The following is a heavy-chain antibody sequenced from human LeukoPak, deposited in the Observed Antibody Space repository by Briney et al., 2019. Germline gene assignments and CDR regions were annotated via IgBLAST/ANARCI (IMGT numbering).Heavy chain of an antibody. D-gene: IGHD3-10*01. J-gene: IGHJ5*02. CDR3: ARSRSPPGLLWFGELFS. CDR1: GFTFSSYS. Sequence: PGGSLRLSCAASGFTFSSYSMNWVRQAPGKGLEWVSSISSSSSYIYYADSVKGRFTISRDNAKNSLYLQMNSLRAEDTAVYYCARSRSPPGLLWFGELFSWGQGTLVTVSS. V-gene: IGHV3-21*01. CDR2: ISSSSSYI.